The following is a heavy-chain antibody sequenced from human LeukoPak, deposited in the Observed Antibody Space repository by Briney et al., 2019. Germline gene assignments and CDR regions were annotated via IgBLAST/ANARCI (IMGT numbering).Heavy chain of an antibody. J-gene: IGHJ2*01. CDR1: GFTFSSYL. V-gene: IGHV3-74*01. D-gene: IGHD7-27*01. Sequence: SGGSLRLSCAAPGFTFSSYLMNWVRQAPGKGLVWVSRIDGYGTTTSYEDSVQGRFTISRDNAKNTLYLQMNSLRAEDTAVYYCARDSGADRRYFDLWGRGTLVTVSS. CDR2: IDGYGTTT. CDR3: ARDSGADRRYFDL.